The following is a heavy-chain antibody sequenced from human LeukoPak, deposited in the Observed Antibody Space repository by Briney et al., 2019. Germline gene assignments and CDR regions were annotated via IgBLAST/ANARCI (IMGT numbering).Heavy chain of an antibody. V-gene: IGHV3-23*01. D-gene: IGHD2-21*02. Sequence: GGSLRLSCAASGFTFTSYAMSWVRQAPGKGLEWVSGISGSGGSTYYADSVKGRFTISRDSAKNSLYLQMNSLRAEDTAVYYCARFRTWGDKAFDYWGQGTLVTVSS. CDR3: ARFRTWGDKAFDY. J-gene: IGHJ4*02. CDR1: GFTFTSYA. CDR2: ISGSGGST.